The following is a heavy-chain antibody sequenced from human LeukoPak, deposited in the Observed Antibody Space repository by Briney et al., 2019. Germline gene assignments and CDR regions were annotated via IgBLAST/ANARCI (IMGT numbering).Heavy chain of an antibody. Sequence: GGSLRLSCAASGFTFSSYEMNWVRQAPGKGLEWVSYISSSGSTIYYADSVKGRFTISRDNAKNSLYLQMNSLRAEDTAVYYCARARMIGPRTYFDYWGQGTLVTVSS. CDR2: ISSSGSTI. J-gene: IGHJ4*02. CDR3: ARARMIGPRTYFDY. D-gene: IGHD3-22*01. V-gene: IGHV3-48*03. CDR1: GFTFSSYE.